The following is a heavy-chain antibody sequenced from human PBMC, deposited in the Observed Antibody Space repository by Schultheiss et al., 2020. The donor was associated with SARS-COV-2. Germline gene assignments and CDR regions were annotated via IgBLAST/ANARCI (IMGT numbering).Heavy chain of an antibody. J-gene: IGHJ4*02. Sequence: GGSLRLSCAASGFTFSGSAMHWVRQASGKGLEWVGRIRSKANSYATAYAASVKGRFTISRDDSKNTAYLQMNSLKTEDTAVYYCAKDSKVQQLVRFAGNFNPSDYWGQGTLVTVSS. CDR2: IRSKANSYAT. CDR3: AKDSKVQQLVRFAGNFNPSDY. D-gene: IGHD6-13*01. V-gene: IGHV3-73*01. CDR1: GFTFSGSA.